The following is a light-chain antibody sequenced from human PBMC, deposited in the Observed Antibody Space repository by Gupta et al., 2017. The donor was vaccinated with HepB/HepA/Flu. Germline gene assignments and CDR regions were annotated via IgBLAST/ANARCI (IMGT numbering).Light chain of an antibody. J-gene: IGKJ5*01. CDR2: KVS. V-gene: IGKV2-30*01. CDR3: MQGTHWPLT. CDR1: QSLVYSDGNTY. Sequence: DVVLTQSPLSLPVTLGQPASISCRSGQSLVYSDGNTYLNWFQQRPGQSPRRLIYKVSNRDSGVPDRFSGSESGTDFTLKISRVEAEDVGVYYCMQGTHWPLTFGQGTRLEIK.